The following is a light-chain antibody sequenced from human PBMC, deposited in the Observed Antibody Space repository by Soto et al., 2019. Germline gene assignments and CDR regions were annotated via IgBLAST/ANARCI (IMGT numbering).Light chain of an antibody. Sequence: DIQMTQSPSAMSASVGDRVTITCRASQGIGKYFAWFQQKPGKAPKRLIYEASSLQSGVPARFSGSGSGTEFTLTISRLQPEDSAVYYCLQHDSYPLTFGGGTKVEIK. V-gene: IGKV1-17*03. J-gene: IGKJ4*01. CDR1: QGIGKY. CDR3: LQHDSYPLT. CDR2: EAS.